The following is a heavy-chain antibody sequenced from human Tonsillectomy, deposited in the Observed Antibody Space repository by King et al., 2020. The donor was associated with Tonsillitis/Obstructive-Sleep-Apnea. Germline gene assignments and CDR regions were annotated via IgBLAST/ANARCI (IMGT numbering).Heavy chain of an antibody. J-gene: IGHJ4*02. V-gene: IGHV5-51*01. CDR1: GYSFTSYW. Sequence: QLVQSGPEVKKPGESLKISCKGSGYSFTSYWIGWVRQMPGKGLEWMGIISPGDSDITYSPSFQGQVTFSADKSISNAYLQWSSLKASDTAMYYCVVLGGNGSSTSYNYFDYWGQGTLVTVSS. CDR3: VVLGGNGSSTSYNYFDY. D-gene: IGHD2-2*01. CDR2: ISPGDSDI.